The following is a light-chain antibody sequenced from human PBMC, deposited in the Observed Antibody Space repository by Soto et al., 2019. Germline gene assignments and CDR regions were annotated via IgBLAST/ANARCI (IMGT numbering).Light chain of an antibody. CDR2: HVG. V-gene: IGLV2-23*02. J-gene: IGLJ3*02. CDR1: TSDVGYYNL. CDR3: CSYAGSRWV. Sequence: QSVLTQPASVSGSPGQSITISCTGTTSDVGYYNLVSWYQHHPGKAPRLIIYHVGERPSGVSDRFSGSKSGNTASLSISGLEAEDEADYYCCSYAGSRWVFGGGTKVTVL.